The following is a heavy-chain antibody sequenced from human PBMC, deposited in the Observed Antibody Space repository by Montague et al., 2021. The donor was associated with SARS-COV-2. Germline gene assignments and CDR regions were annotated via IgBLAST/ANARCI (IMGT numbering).Heavy chain of an antibody. Sequence: SGTLSLTCTVSFGSISTYYWSWIRRPPGKGLEWIGFIFYNGSTKYNPSLKRRVSISLDTSKNHFSLKLSSVTAADTAVYYCARQDAWAYCGDECYRGWCDSWGQGTLVTVSS. J-gene: IGHJ5*01. CDR3: ARQDAWAYCGDECYRGWCDS. CDR1: FGSISTYY. D-gene: IGHD2-21*01. V-gene: IGHV4-59*01. CDR2: IFYNGST.